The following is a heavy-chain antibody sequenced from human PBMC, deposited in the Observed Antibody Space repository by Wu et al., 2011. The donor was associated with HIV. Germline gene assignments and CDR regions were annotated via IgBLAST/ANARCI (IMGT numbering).Heavy chain of an antibody. Sequence: QAQLVQSGAEVKKPGSSMKVSCTASGGTFSSYAISWVRQAPGQGLEWMGRIIPIFGTAIYAHKFQGRLTITADKSSNTASMELTSLKSEDTAVYYCATDPTIAVAGTKSFWGREPWSPSP. CDR3: ATDPTIAVAGTKSF. V-gene: IGHV1-69*14. CDR2: IIPIFGTA. D-gene: IGHD6-19*01. J-gene: IGHJ4*02. CDR1: GGTFSSYA.